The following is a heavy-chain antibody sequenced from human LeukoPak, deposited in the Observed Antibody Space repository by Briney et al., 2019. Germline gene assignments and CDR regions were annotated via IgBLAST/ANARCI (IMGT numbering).Heavy chain of an antibody. V-gene: IGHV3-7*01. D-gene: IGHD1-26*01. J-gene: IGHJ5*01. CDR3: ATPGSNWYGPFDP. CDR1: GFTFNTYW. CDR2: INQDGSAK. Sequence: GGSLRLSCAAAGFTFNTYWMTWVRQAPGKGLEWGANINQDGSAKYYVDSVKGRFTISRDNAKNSLYLQMNSLRVDDTAVYYCATPGSNWYGPFDPWGQGTLVTVSS.